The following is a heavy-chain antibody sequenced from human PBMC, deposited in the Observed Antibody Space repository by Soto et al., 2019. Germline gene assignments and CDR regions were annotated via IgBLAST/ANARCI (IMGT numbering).Heavy chain of an antibody. J-gene: IGHJ4*02. V-gene: IGHV3-23*01. Sequence: GGSLRLSCAASGFTLSSYAMSWVRQAPGKGLEWVSAISGSGGSTYYADSVKGRFTISRDNSKNTLYLQMNSLRAEDTAVYYCAKVEGFPPHYFDYWGQGTLVTVSS. CDR1: GFTLSSYA. D-gene: IGHD1-1*01. CDR2: ISGSGGST. CDR3: AKVEGFPPHYFDY.